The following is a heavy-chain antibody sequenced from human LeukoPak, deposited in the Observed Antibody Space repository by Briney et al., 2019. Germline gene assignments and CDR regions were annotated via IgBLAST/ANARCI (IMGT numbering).Heavy chain of an antibody. CDR2: ISWNSGRI. D-gene: IGHD2-2*01. V-gene: IGHV3-9*01. CDR1: GFTFDDYA. Sequence: GGSLRLSCAASGFTFDDYAMHWVRQVPGKGLEWVSGISWNSGRIGYADSVKGRFTISRDNARNSLYLQMNSLRAEDTALYYCASDLGHCSSTSCAPDYWGQGTLVTVSS. CDR3: ASDLGHCSSTSCAPDY. J-gene: IGHJ4*02.